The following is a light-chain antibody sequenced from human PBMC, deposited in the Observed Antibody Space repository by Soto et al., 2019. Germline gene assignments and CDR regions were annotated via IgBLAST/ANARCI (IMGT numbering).Light chain of an antibody. Sequence: EIVMTQSPATLPVSPGERATLSFRASQSVSSNLAWYQQKLGQAPRLLIYGASSRATGIPDRFSGSGSGTDFTLTISRLEPEDFAVYYCQQFRTFGQGTKVDIK. CDR1: QSVSSN. V-gene: IGKV3D-15*01. J-gene: IGKJ1*01. CDR2: GAS. CDR3: QQFRT.